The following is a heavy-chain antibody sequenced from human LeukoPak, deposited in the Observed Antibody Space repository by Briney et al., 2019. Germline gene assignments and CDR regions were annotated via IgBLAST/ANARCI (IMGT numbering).Heavy chain of an antibody. CDR2: ISGSGGST. CDR1: GFTFSSYA. Sequence: PGGSLRLSCAASGFTFSSYAMSWVRQAPGKGLERVSAISGSGGSTYYADSEKGRFTISRDNSKNTLYLQMNSLRAEDTAVYYCAKVGSSGRTQAFDIWGQGTMVTVSS. J-gene: IGHJ3*02. D-gene: IGHD6-19*01. V-gene: IGHV3-23*01. CDR3: AKVGSSGRTQAFDI.